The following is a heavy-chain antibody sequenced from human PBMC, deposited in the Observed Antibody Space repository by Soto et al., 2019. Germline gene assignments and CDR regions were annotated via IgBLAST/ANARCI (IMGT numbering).Heavy chain of an antibody. CDR3: AHSVLWFGGKVNWFDP. J-gene: IGHJ5*02. CDR1: GFSLSTSGVG. D-gene: IGHD3-10*01. Sequence: QITLKESGPTLVKPTQTLTLTCTFSGFSLSTSGVGVGWIRQPPGKALEWLALIYWDDDKRYSPSLKSRLTITKDTSKNQVVLTKTNMDPLDTATYYCAHSVLWFGGKVNWFDPWGQGTLVTVSS. V-gene: IGHV2-5*02. CDR2: IYWDDDK.